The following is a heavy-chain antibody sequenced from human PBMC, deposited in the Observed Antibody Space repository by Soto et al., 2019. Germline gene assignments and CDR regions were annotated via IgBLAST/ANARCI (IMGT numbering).Heavy chain of an antibody. D-gene: IGHD1-20*01. Sequence: GESLKISCKGSGYSFTTYWIAWVRQMPGKGLEWMGIIYPGDSDATYSPSFQGQVTISVDKSISTAYLQWSSLKASDTAIYYCARRDGISLNYYYYGMDVWGQGTTVTAFS. J-gene: IGHJ6*02. V-gene: IGHV5-51*01. CDR2: IYPGDSDA. CDR1: GYSFTTYW. CDR3: ARRDGISLNYYYYGMDV.